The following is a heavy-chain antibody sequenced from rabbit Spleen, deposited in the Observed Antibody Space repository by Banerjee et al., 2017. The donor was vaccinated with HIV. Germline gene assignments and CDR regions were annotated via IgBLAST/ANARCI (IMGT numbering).Heavy chain of an antibody. CDR2: IYGGASGSP. CDR1: GFSFSGRYW. CDR3: ARFIRTDDYMDL. V-gene: IGHV1S45*01. D-gene: IGHD2-1*01. Sequence: QEQLVESGGGLVQTEGSLTLTCTASGFSFSGRYWICWVRQAPGKGLEWIGCIYGGASGSPYYACWAKGRFPISKHSTTVTLGMTSLTAADTATYFCARFIRTDDYMDLWGPGSLVTVS. J-gene: IGHJ6*01.